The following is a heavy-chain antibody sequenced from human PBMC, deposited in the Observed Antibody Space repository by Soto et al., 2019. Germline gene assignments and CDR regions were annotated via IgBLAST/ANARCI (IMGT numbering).Heavy chain of an antibody. J-gene: IGHJ6*02. Sequence: GGSLRLSCAASGFTFSSYSMNWVRQAPGKGLEWVSYISSSSSTIYYADSVKGRFTISRDNAKNSLYLQMNSLRDEDTAVYYCAREGTMAHYYYYGMDVWGQGTTVTVSS. CDR2: ISSSSSTI. CDR1: GFTFSSYS. CDR3: AREGTMAHYYYYGMDV. V-gene: IGHV3-48*02. D-gene: IGHD2-8*01.